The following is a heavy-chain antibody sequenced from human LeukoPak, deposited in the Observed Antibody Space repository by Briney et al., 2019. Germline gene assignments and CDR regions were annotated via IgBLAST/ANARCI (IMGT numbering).Heavy chain of an antibody. D-gene: IGHD6-13*01. CDR2: INAGNGNT. Sequence: GASVKGSCKASGYTFTSYAMHGGREAPGQRREWMGWINAGNGNTKYSQKFQGRVTITRDTSASTAYMKLRTLRSEDTAVYYCATSSVMAAAGTGRNQYFQHWGQGTLVTVSS. CDR1: GYTFTSYA. J-gene: IGHJ1*01. CDR3: ATSSVMAAAGTGRNQYFQH. V-gene: IGHV1-3*01.